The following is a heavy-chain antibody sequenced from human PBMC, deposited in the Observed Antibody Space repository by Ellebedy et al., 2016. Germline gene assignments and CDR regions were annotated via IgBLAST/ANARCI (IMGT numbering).Heavy chain of an antibody. CDR2: ISGSGGST. CDR1: GFTFSSYA. CDR3: AKEDVLLWFGELLPFDY. J-gene: IGHJ4*02. D-gene: IGHD3-10*01. Sequence: GGSLRLXCAASGFTFSSYAMSWVRQAPGKGLEWVSAISGSGGSTYYADSVKGRFTISRDNSKNTLYLQMNSLRAEDTAVYYCAKEDVLLWFGELLPFDYWGQGTLVTVSS. V-gene: IGHV3-23*01.